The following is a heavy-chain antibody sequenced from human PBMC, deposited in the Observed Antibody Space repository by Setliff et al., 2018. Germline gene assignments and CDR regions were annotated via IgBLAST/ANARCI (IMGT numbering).Heavy chain of an antibody. Sequence: PGGSLRLSCAASGFSFSGSAIHWVRQASGKGLEWVGRIRDKGNSYATAYAASVKGRFTISRDDSTNTAYLRMNSLKTEDTAVYYCAKAIAPIVVVPAAMLEAYWGQGTLVTVSS. J-gene: IGHJ4*02. V-gene: IGHV3-73*01. CDR3: AKAIAPIVVVPAAMLEAY. D-gene: IGHD2-2*01. CDR1: GFSFSGSA. CDR2: IRDKGNSYAT.